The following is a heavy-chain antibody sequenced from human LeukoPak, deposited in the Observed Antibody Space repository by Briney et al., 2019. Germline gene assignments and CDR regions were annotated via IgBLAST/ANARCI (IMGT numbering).Heavy chain of an antibody. CDR1: GFTFRDYT. Sequence: GGSLRLSCTTSGFTFRDYTVSWVRQAPGKGLEWVGFIRGKAFGETIEYAASVRGRFTISRDGSKSTAYLQMNSLKTEDTAVYYCTRGFTIHMDVWGKGTTVTVSS. J-gene: IGHJ6*03. CDR3: TRGFTIHMDV. V-gene: IGHV3-49*04. CDR2: IRGKAFGETI. D-gene: IGHD3-3*01.